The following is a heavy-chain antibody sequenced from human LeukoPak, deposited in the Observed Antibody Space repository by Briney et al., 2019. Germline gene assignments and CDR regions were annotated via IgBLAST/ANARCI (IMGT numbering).Heavy chain of an antibody. D-gene: IGHD3-22*01. CDR2: INSDGSST. CDR3: ARAHDGSGYYLGY. Sequence: PGGSPRLSCAASGFTFSSYWMHWARQAPGKGLVWISRINSDGSSTSYADSVKGRFTISRVNAKNTLYLQMNSLRAEDTAVYYCARAHDGSGYYLGYWGQGTLVTVSS. V-gene: IGHV3-74*01. J-gene: IGHJ4*02. CDR1: GFTFSSYW.